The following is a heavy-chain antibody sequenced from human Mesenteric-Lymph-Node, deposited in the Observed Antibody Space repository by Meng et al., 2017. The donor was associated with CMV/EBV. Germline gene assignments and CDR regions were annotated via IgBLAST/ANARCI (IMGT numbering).Heavy chain of an antibody. CDR3: ARGRVPTGSGYFQH. CDR1: GDPNSNDIYF. Sequence: GSLRPPCSVSGDPNSNDIYFWGWIRQPPGKGLEWVASINYSGNTFYNPSLRSRVTISLDASQNQFSLRLTSVTAADTAVYYCARGRVPTGSGYFQHWGQGTLVTVSS. V-gene: IGHV4-39*07. CDR2: INYSGNT. D-gene: IGHD2-2*01. J-gene: IGHJ1*01.